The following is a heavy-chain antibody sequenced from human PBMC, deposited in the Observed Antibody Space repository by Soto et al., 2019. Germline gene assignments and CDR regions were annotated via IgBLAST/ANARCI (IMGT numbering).Heavy chain of an antibody. CDR3: ARDPTGSSWHFDY. J-gene: IGHJ4*02. D-gene: IGHD6-13*01. Sequence: GASVKVSCKASGYTFTSYAMHWVRQAPGQRLEWMGWINAGNGTTKYSQKFQGRVTITRDTSASTAYMELSSLRSEDTAVYYCARDPTGSSWHFDYWGQGTLVTVSS. V-gene: IGHV1-3*01. CDR2: INAGNGTT. CDR1: GYTFTSYA.